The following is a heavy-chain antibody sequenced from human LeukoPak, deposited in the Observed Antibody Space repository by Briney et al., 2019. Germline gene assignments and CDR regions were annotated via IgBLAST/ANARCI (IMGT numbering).Heavy chain of an antibody. CDR3: AREMGLNIVATFGY. Sequence: GGSLRLSCAASGFIFSSYGMHWVRQAPGKGLEWVALIWYDGSSKYYRDSVKGRFTISRDNSKNTLYLQMNSLRDEDTAVYYCAREMGLNIVATFGYWGQGTLVTVSS. J-gene: IGHJ4*02. CDR1: GFIFSSYG. CDR2: IWYDGSSK. D-gene: IGHD5-12*01. V-gene: IGHV3-33*01.